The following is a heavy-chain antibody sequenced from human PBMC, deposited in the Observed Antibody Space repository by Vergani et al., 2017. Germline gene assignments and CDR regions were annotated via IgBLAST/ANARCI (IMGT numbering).Heavy chain of an antibody. CDR3: AKGLGLFIVVVYDRPNPFDF. CDR2: ISGSGGST. CDR1: GFTFSSYA. D-gene: IGHD2-2*01. V-gene: IGHV3-23*01. J-gene: IGHJ4*02. Sequence: EVQLLESGGGLVQPGGSLRRSCAASGFTFSSYAMSWVRQAPGKGLEWVSAISGSGGSTYYADSVKGRFTISRDNTKNTLYLQMNSLRAEDTAVYYCAKGLGLFIVVVYDRPNPFDFWGQGTLVTVSS.